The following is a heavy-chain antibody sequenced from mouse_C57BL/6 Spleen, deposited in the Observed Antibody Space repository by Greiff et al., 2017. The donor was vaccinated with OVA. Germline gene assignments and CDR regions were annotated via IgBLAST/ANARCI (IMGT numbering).Heavy chain of an antibody. CDR3: ASRGGNYVWFAY. V-gene: IGHV1-55*01. CDR2: IYPGSGST. Sequence: QVQLQQPGAELVKPGASVKMSCKASGYTFTSYWITWVKQRPGQGLEWIGDIYPGSGSTNYNEKFKSKATLTVDTSSSPAYLQISSLTSEASAVYYGASRGGNYVWFAYWGQGTLVTVSA. CDR1: GYTFTSYW. J-gene: IGHJ3*01. D-gene: IGHD2-1*01.